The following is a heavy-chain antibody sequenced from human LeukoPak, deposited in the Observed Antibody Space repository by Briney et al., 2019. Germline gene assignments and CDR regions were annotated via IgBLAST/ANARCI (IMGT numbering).Heavy chain of an antibody. J-gene: IGHJ5*02. CDR2: MNPNSDNT. V-gene: IGHV1-8*03. Sequence: ASVKVSCKASGYTFTSYDINLVRQATAQGLEWMGWMNPNSDNTGYAQKFQGRVTITRNTSISTAYMELSSLRSENTAVYYCARQERYSDFWSGSVWFDPWGQGPLVTVSS. D-gene: IGHD3-3*01. CDR3: ARQERYSDFWSGSVWFDP. CDR1: GYTFTSYD.